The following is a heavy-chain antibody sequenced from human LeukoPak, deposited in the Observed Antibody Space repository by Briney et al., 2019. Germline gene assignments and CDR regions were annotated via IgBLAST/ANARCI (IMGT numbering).Heavy chain of an antibody. V-gene: IGHV3-30*18. CDR1: GFTFSSYG. CDR3: AKDIALYCGGDCYHDY. CDR2: ISYDGSNK. Sequence: GRSLRLSCAASGFTFSSYGMHWVRQAPGKGLEWVAVISYDGSNKYYADSLKGRFTISRDNFKNTLYLQMNSLRAEDTAVYYCAKDIALYCGGDCYHDYWGQGTLVTVSS. J-gene: IGHJ4*02. D-gene: IGHD2-21*02.